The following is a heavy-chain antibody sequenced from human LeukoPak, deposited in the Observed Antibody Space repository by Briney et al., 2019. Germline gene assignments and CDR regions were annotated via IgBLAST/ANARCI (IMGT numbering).Heavy chain of an antibody. CDR2: IWYDGSNK. V-gene: IGHV3-33*01. D-gene: IGHD6-19*01. J-gene: IGHJ4*02. Sequence: TGRSLRLSCAASGFTFSTYGLHWVRQAPGKGLEWVALIWYDGSNKYYADSVKGRFTISRDNSKNTLYLQMNSLRAEDTAVYYCAREKQKYSSGWYCLDYWGQGTLVTVSS. CDR1: GFTFSTYG. CDR3: AREKQKYSSGWYCLDY.